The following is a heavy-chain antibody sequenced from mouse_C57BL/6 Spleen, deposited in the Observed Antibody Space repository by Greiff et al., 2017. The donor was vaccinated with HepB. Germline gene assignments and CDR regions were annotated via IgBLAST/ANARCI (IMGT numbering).Heavy chain of an antibody. V-gene: IGHV5-17*01. CDR1: GFTFSDYG. Sequence: EVKLMESGGGLVKPGGSLKLSCAASGFTFSDYGMHWVRQAPEKGLEWVAYISSGSSTIYYADTVKGRFTISRDNAKNTLFLQMTSLRSEDTAMYYCAREKPDYYAMDYWGQGTSVTVSS. CDR2: ISSGSSTI. J-gene: IGHJ4*01. CDR3: AREKPDYYAMDY.